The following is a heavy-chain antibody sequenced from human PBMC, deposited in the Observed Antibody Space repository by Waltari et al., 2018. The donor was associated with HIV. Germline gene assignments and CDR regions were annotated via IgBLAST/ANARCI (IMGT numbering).Heavy chain of an antibody. D-gene: IGHD1-26*01. J-gene: IGHJ2*01. CDR1: GGSVRSISYF. CDR2: IYYTGRA. Sequence: QLQLQESGPGLVKPSETLSLTCTVSGGSVRSISYFWGWIRQPPGKGLEWVGRIYYTGRAYYNPSLKSRVTISVDTSKNQFSLKVTSVTAADTAVYYCARHALRVGAAYWNFDLWGRGTLVTVSS. V-gene: IGHV4-39*01. CDR3: ARHALRVGAAYWNFDL.